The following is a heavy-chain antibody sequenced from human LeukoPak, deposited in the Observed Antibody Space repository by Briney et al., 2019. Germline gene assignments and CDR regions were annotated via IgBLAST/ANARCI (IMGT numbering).Heavy chain of an antibody. V-gene: IGHV3-23*01. CDR2: ISGSGGST. J-gene: IGHJ3*02. CDR1: GGTFSSYA. Sequence: GASVKVSCKASGGTFSSYAMSWVRQAPGKGLEWVSAISGSGGSTYYADSVKGRFTISRDNSKNTLYLQMNSLRAEDTAVYYCAKDGPLGYYYDSSGDDAFDIWGQGTMVTVSS. D-gene: IGHD3-22*01. CDR3: AKDGPLGYYYDSSGDDAFDI.